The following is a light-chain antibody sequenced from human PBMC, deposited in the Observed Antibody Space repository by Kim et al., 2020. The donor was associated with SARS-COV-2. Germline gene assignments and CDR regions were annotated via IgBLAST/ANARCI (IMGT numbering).Light chain of an antibody. V-gene: IGKV1-33*01. J-gene: IGKJ4*01. CDR1: QGISNY. CDR3: QQYDNPLT. Sequence: AASVGDRVTITCQASQGISNYLNWYQQKPGKAPKLLIYDASNLETGVPSRFSGSGSGTDFTFTISSLQPEDIATYYCQQYDNPLTFGGGTKVDIK. CDR2: DAS.